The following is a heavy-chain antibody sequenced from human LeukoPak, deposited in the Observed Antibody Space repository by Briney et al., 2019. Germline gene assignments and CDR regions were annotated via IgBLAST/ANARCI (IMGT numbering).Heavy chain of an antibody. Sequence: SETLSLTCAVYGGSFSGCYWSWIRQPPGKGLEWIGEINHSGGTNYNPSLKSRVTISLDTSKNHFSLKLTSVTAADTAVYYCASDDYGDLVNAFDIWGQGTMVTVSS. CDR1: GGSFSGCY. D-gene: IGHD4-17*01. V-gene: IGHV4-34*01. J-gene: IGHJ3*02. CDR2: INHSGGT. CDR3: ASDDYGDLVNAFDI.